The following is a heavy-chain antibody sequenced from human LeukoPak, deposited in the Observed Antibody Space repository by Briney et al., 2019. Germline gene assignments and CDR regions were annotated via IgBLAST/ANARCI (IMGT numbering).Heavy chain of an antibody. D-gene: IGHD6-13*01. J-gene: IGHJ4*02. Sequence: GVLRLSCAASGFSFSSYAMSWVRQAPGKGLEWVSAISGSGGSTTYADSVKGRFTISGDNSKNTLYLQMNSLRAEDTAVYYCARSDSSSWYSLHDYWGQGTLVTVSS. CDR3: ARSDSSSWYSLHDY. V-gene: IGHV3-23*01. CDR2: ISGSGGST. CDR1: GFSFSSYA.